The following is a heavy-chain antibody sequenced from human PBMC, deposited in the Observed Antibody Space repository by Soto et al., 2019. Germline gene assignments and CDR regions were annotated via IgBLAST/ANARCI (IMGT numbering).Heavy chain of an antibody. Sequence: EVQLLESGGGLVQPGGSLRLSCAASGFTFSSYAMSWVRQAPGKGLEWVSYISSSSAAIYYADSVKGRFTISRDNAMNSLYLQMNSLRDEDTAVYYCARDLRTVVTLVRYFDLWGRGTLVTVSS. CDR2: ISSSSAAI. D-gene: IGHD2-21*02. CDR1: GFTFSSYA. CDR3: ARDLRTVVTLVRYFDL. V-gene: IGHV3-48*02. J-gene: IGHJ2*01.